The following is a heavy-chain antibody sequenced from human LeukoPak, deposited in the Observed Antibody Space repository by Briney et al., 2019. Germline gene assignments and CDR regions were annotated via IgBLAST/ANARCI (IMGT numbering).Heavy chain of an antibody. D-gene: IGHD2-2*01. CDR2: ISPDGSDT. CDR3: ARLTSSWSFDY. J-gene: IGHJ4*02. V-gene: IGHV5-51*01. Sequence: GESLKVSCKGSGYSFTNYWIGWVRQMPGKGLEWMGIISPDGSDTRYSPSFQGQVTISADKSISTAYLQWSSLKASDTAMYYCARLTSSWSFDYWGQGTLVTVSS. CDR1: GYSFTNYW.